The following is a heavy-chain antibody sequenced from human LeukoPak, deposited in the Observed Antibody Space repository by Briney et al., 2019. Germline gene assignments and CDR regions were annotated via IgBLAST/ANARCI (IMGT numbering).Heavy chain of an antibody. J-gene: IGHJ4*02. Sequence: ASVKVSCKASGGTFSSYAISWVRQAPGQGLEWMGRIIAYNGNTNNAQKFQGRVTMTTDTSTSTASMELRSLRSDDTAVYYCARDLGYCSGGSCNGGVYWGQGTLVTVSS. CDR1: GGTFSSYA. CDR3: ARDLGYCSGGSCNGGVY. CDR2: IIAYNGNT. D-gene: IGHD2-15*01. V-gene: IGHV1-18*01.